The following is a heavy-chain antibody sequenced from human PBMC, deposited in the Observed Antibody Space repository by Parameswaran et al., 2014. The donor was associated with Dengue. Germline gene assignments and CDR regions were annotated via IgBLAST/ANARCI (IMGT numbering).Heavy chain of an antibody. V-gene: IGHV3-11*04. CDR3: ARMGHVVSGYGSGWYDGSGFYFDY. D-gene: IGHD6-19*01. CDR2: ISSGGSTI. J-gene: IGHJ4*02. Sequence: WIRQPPGKGLEWVSYISSGGSTIYYADSVKGRFTISRDYAKNSLYLQMNTLRAEDTAVYYCARMGHVVSGYGSGWYDGSGFYFDYWGQGTLVTVSS.